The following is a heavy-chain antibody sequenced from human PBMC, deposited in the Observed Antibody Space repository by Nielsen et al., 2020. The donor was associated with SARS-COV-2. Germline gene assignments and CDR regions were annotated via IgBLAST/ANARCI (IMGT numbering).Heavy chain of an antibody. CDR2: IIPIFCTA. CDR3: ARGYQLLFGVLDY. Sequence: SVQVSCKASVCTFSSYAISWVRQAPGQGLEWMGGIIPIFCTANYAQKFQGRVTITADESTSTAYMELSSLRSEDTAVYYWARGYQLLFGVLDYWGQGTLVTVSS. CDR1: VCTFSSYA. D-gene: IGHD2-2*01. V-gene: IGHV1-69*13. J-gene: IGHJ4*02.